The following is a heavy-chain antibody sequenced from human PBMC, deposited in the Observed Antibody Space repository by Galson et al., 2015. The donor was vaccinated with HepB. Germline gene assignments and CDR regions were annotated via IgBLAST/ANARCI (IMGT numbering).Heavy chain of an antibody. V-gene: IGHV3-48*02. CDR2: ISSSSSSI. CDR3: ARGTVVSSYDAFDI. CDR1: GFNFSTYS. D-gene: IGHD4-23*01. Sequence: SLRLSCEVSGFNFSTYSMNWVRQAPGKGLEWISHISSSSSSIYYADSVKGRFTVSRDNAKNSLYLQMNSLRDEDTAVFYCARGTVVSSYDAFDIWGQGTKVIVSS. J-gene: IGHJ3*02.